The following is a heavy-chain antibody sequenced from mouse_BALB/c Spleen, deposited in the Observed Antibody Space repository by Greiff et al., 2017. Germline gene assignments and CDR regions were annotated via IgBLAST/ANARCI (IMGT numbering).Heavy chain of an antibody. J-gene: IGHJ2*01. CDR2: INPSSGYT. Sequence: QVQLQQSGAELARPGASVKMSCKASGYTFTSYTMHWVKQRPGQGLEWIGYINPSSGYTNYNQKFKDKATLTADKSSSTAYMQLSSLTSEDSAVYYCASPITTVVATDYWGQGTTLTVSS. D-gene: IGHD1-1*01. V-gene: IGHV1-4*01. CDR1: GYTFTSYT. CDR3: ASPITTVVATDY.